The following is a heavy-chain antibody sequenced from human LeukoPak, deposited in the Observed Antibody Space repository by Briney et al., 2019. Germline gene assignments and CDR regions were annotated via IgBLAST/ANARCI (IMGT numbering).Heavy chain of an antibody. CDR2: ISGSGDNNDNT. Sequence: GGSLRLSCAASGFTFSTYAMIWVRQAPGRGLEWVSAISGSGDNNDNTYYADSVKGQFTISRDNSKNTLYLQMSSLRAEDAAVYYCAKSGSTSWYLDYWGRGTLVTVSS. CDR3: AKSGSTSWYLDY. CDR1: GFTFSTYA. J-gene: IGHJ4*02. D-gene: IGHD6-13*01. V-gene: IGHV3-23*01.